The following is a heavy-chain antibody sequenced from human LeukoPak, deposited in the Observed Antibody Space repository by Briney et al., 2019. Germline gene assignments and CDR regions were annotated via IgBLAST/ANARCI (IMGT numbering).Heavy chain of an antibody. V-gene: IGHV1-46*03. CDR2: INPSGGST. CDR3: AREGYCSGGSCYSLVALPYYYYYMDV. D-gene: IGHD2-15*01. CDR1: GYTFTSYY. Sequence: ASVKVSCKASGYTFTSYYMHWVRQAPGQGLEWMGIINPSGGSTSYAQKFQGRVTMTRDMSTSTDYMELSSLRSEDTAVYYCAREGYCSGGSCYSLVALPYYYYYMDVWGKGTTVTVSS. J-gene: IGHJ6*03.